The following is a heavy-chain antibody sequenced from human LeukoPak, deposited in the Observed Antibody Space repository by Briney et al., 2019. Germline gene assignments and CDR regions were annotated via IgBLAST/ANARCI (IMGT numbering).Heavy chain of an antibody. CDR3: ARECSGGACYTGDN. J-gene: IGHJ4*02. Sequence: GGSLKLSCAASGFTFSSFEMNWVRQAPGKGLEWISYISRSGTTIYYADSVKGRFTISRDNAKNSLFLRMNSLRAEDTSVYYCARECSGGACYTGDNWGQGTLVTVSS. D-gene: IGHD2-15*01. V-gene: IGHV3-48*03. CDR2: ISRSGTTI. CDR1: GFTFSSFE.